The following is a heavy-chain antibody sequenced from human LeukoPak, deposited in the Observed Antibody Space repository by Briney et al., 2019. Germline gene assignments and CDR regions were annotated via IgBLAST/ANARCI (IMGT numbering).Heavy chain of an antibody. V-gene: IGHV3-21*04. CDR2: ISSSSSYI. D-gene: IGHD6-6*01. J-gene: IGHJ4*02. Sequence: PGGSLRLSCAASGFTFSSYSMNWVRQAPGKGLEWVSSISSSSSYIYYADSVKGRFTISRDNAKNTLYLQMDSLRVEDAAVYYCAKSIAYSSSTCDYWGQGTLVTVSS. CDR1: GFTFSSYS. CDR3: AKSIAYSSSTCDY.